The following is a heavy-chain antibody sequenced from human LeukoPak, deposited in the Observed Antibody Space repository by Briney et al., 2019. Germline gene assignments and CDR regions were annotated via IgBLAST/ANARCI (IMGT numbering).Heavy chain of an antibody. V-gene: IGHV4-31*03. J-gene: IGHJ4*02. CDR1: GVSISSGGYY. Sequence: RSSQTLSLTCTVSGVSISSGGYYWSWIRQHPGKGLEWIGYIYYSGSTYYNPSLKSRVTISVDTSKNQFSLKLSSVTAADTAVYYCARVLYGSRRYYDSSGPVDYWGQGTLVTVSS. D-gene: IGHD3-22*01. CDR2: IYYSGST. CDR3: ARVLYGSRRYYDSSGPVDY.